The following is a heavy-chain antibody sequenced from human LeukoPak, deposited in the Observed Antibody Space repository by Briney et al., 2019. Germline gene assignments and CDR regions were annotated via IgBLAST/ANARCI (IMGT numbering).Heavy chain of an antibody. V-gene: IGHV3-30-3*01. CDR1: GFTFSSYA. CDR3: ARAWAGTGRNYYYGMDV. Sequence: PGGSLRLSCAASGFTFSSYAMHWVRQAPGKGLEWVAVISYDGSNKYYADSVKGRFTISRDNSKNTLYLQMNSLRAEDTAVYYCARAWAGTGRNYYYGMDVWGKGTTVTVSS. D-gene: IGHD1-1*01. J-gene: IGHJ6*04. CDR2: ISYDGSNK.